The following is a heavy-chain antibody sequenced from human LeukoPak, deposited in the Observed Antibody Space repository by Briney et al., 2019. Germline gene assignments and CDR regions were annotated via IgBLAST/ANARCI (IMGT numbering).Heavy chain of an antibody. J-gene: IGHJ3*02. V-gene: IGHV4-59*01. CDR3: ARDLEYDFWSGYHAFDI. D-gene: IGHD3-3*01. Sequence: SETLSLTCTVSGGSISSYYWSWIRQPPGKGLEWIGYIYYSGSTNYNPSLKSRVTISVDTSKNQFSLELSSVTAADTAVYYCARDLEYDFWSGYHAFDIWGQGTMVTVSS. CDR2: IYYSGST. CDR1: GGSISSYY.